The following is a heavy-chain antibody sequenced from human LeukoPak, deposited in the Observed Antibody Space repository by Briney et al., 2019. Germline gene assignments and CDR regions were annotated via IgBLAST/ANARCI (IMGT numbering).Heavy chain of an antibody. D-gene: IGHD5-24*01. CDR1: GGSISSYY. V-gene: IGHV4-59*01. Sequence: SETLSLTCTVSGGSISSYYWSWIRQPPGKGLEWIGYIYHTGSTKYNHSLKSRVIISVDTSKNQFSLKLSSVTAADTAVYYCAAFRDGFNWHLDHWGQGTLATVSS. CDR3: AAFRDGFNWHLDH. CDR2: IYHTGST. J-gene: IGHJ4*02.